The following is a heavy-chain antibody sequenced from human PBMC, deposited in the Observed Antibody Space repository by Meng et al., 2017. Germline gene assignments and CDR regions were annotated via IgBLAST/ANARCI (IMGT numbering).Heavy chain of an antibody. Sequence: EVLLVESGGGLVKPGGSLRLSCAASGFTFSSYSMNWVRQAPGKGLEWVSSISSSSSYIYYADSVKGRFTISRDNAKNSLYLQMNSLRAEDTAVYYCVRDRISGAAAACDYWGQGTLVTVSS. CDR1: GFTFSSYS. CDR2: ISSSSSYI. CDR3: VRDRISGAAAACDY. D-gene: IGHD6-13*01. J-gene: IGHJ4*02. V-gene: IGHV3-21*01.